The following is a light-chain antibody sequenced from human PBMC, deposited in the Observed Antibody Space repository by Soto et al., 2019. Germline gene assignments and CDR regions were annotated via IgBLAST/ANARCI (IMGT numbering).Light chain of an antibody. CDR1: NSDVGSYNL. J-gene: IGLJ3*02. CDR2: EGS. CDR3: CSYAGISALVL. V-gene: IGLV2-23*01. Sequence: QSALAQPASVSGSPGQSITISCTGGNSDVGSYNLVSWYQQYPGKAPKLMIYEGSKRPSGVSNRFSGAKSGNTASLTISGLQAEDEAHYYCCSYAGISALVLFGGGTKVTVL.